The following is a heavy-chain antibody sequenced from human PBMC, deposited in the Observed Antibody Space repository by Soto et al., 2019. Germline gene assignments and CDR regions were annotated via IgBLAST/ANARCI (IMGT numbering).Heavy chain of an antibody. CDR3: ARLGEEMGYSYGYMDY. CDR2: IYYSGST. CDR1: GGSISSYY. V-gene: IGHV4-59*08. D-gene: IGHD5-18*01. J-gene: IGHJ4*02. Sequence: SETLSLTCTVSGGSISSYYWSWIWLPPGKGLEWIGYIYYSGSTNYNPSLKSRVTISVDTSKNQFSLKLSSVTAADTAVYYCARLGEEMGYSYGYMDYWGQGTLVTVSS.